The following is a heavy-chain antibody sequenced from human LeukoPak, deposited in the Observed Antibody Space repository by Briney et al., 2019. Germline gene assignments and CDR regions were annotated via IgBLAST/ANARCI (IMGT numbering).Heavy chain of an antibody. CDR1: GGSISSGSYY. CDR3: ARDTSGSGYL. Sequence: QVQLQESGPRLVKPSQTLSLTCTVSGGSISSGSYYWSWIRQPAGKGLKWIGRIYTSGSTIYNPSLKSRVTISVDTSKNQFSLKLSSVTAADTAVYYCARDTSGSGYLWGQGTLVTVSS. J-gene: IGHJ4*02. V-gene: IGHV4-61*02. D-gene: IGHD3-3*01. CDR2: IYTSGST.